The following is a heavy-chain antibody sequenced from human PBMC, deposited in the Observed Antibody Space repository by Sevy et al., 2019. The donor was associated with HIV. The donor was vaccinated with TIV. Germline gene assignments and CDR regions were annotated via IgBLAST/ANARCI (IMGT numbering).Heavy chain of an antibody. Sequence: GGSLRLSCAASGFTFSSYEMNWVRQAPGKGLEWVSYISSSGSTMYYADSVKGRFTISRDNAKNSLYLQMNSLRAEDTAVYCCARGGELYSYYFDYWGQGTLVTVSS. J-gene: IGHJ4*02. D-gene: IGHD2-8*01. CDR2: ISSSGSTM. CDR1: GFTFSSYE. CDR3: ARGGELYSYYFDY. V-gene: IGHV3-48*03.